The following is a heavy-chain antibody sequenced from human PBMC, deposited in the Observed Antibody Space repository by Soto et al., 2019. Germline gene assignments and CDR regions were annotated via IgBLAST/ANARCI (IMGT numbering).Heavy chain of an antibody. V-gene: IGHV3-30*18. CDR1: GFTSSSFV. CDR2: ISSDGNNQ. CDR3: AKERGVLDAFDI. D-gene: IGHD3-10*01. J-gene: IGHJ3*02. Sequence: QVQLVESGGGVVQPGRSLRLSCAASGFTSSSFVIHWVRQAPGKGLEWLAVISSDGNNQYYADSVKGRFTISRDNSKNTLYLQVNSLRAEDTAVYFYAKERGVLDAFDIWGQGTMVTVSS.